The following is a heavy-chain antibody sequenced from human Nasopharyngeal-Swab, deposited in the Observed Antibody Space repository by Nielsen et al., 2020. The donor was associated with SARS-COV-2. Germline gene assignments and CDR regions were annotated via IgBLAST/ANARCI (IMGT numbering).Heavy chain of an antibody. V-gene: IGHV3-11*04. J-gene: IGHJ4*02. Sequence: GGSLRLSFTGSGSTFSDSYMSWIRQAPGKGLEWVAYISSSGRHIYYADSVKGRFTISRDNAKNSLFLHMDSLRVEDTALYYCAGGNQWLSFDLWGQGTLVTVSS. CDR2: ISSSGRHI. D-gene: IGHD6-19*01. CDR1: GSTFSDSY. CDR3: AGGNQWLSFDL.